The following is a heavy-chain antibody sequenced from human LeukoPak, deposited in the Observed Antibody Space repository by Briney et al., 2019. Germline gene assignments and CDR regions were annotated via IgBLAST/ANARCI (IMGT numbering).Heavy chain of an antibody. J-gene: IGHJ4*02. Sequence: PGGSLRLSCAASGFTFDDYAMHWVRQAPGKGLEWVSGISWNSGSIGYADSVKGRFTISRDNAKNSLYLQMNSLRAEDTALYYCAKGTAMVTKFDYWGQGTLVTVSS. D-gene: IGHD5-18*01. CDR3: AKGTAMVTKFDY. CDR1: GFTFDDYA. CDR2: ISWNSGSI. V-gene: IGHV3-9*01.